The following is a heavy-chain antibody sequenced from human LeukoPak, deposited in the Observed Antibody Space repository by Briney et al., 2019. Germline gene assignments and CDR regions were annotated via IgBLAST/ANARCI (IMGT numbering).Heavy chain of an antibody. V-gene: IGHV3-21*01. CDR2: ISGSSRYM. D-gene: IGHD5-18*01. CDR3: ARVPAGYGYGPWEWDYYQYMDV. Sequence: GGSLRLSCAASGFTFDDYGMSWVRQAPGKGLEWVSSISGSSRYMYYADSAKGRFTISRDNAENSLYLQMNSLRAEDTAVYYCARVPAGYGYGPWEWDYYQYMDVWGTGTTVTVSS. CDR1: GFTFDDYG. J-gene: IGHJ6*03.